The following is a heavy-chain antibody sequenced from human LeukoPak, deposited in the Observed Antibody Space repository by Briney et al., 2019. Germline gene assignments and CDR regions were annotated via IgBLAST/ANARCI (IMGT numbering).Heavy chain of an antibody. D-gene: IGHD3-9*01. CDR2: IYYSGST. V-gene: IGHV4-39*01. J-gene: IGHJ4*02. Sequence: SETLSLTCAVSGASVSDSSYYWGWIRQPPGKGLEWVGNIYYSGSTYYNPSLDSRVTMSVDTSKNQFSLKMSSLTAADTAVYYCARLSKGRYFDYIFDYWGQGTLVTVSS. CDR3: ARLSKGRYFDYIFDY. CDR1: GASVSDSSYY.